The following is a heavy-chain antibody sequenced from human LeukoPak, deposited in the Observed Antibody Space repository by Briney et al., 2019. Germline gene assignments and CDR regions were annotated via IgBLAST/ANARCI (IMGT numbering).Heavy chain of an antibody. J-gene: IGHJ6*02. D-gene: IGHD6-13*01. CDR1: GFTFSSYA. CDR2: ISYDGSNK. Sequence: GGSLRLSCAASGFTFSSYAMHWVRQAPGKGLEWVAVISYDGSNKYYADSVKGRFTISRDNSKNTLYLQMNSLRAGDTAVYYCARVAAAGIYYYGMDVWGQGTTVTVSS. CDR3: ARVAAAGIYYYGMDV. V-gene: IGHV3-30*04.